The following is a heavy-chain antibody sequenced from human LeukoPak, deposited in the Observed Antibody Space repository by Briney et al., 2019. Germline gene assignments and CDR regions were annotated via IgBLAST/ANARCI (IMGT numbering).Heavy chain of an antibody. J-gene: IGHJ6*03. CDR3: ARALLDYSKGYYYYYYMDV. Sequence: SQTLSLTWTVSGGSIISGGYYWSWIRQHPGKGLEWIGYIYYSGSTYYNPSLKSRVTISVDTSKNQFSLKLSSVTAADTAVYYWARALLDYSKGYYYYYYMDVWGKGTTVTVSS. CDR1: GGSIISGGYY. D-gene: IGHD4-11*01. CDR2: IYYSGST. V-gene: IGHV4-31*02.